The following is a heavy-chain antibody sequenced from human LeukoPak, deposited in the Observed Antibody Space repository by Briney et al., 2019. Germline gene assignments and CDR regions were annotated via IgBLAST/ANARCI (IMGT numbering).Heavy chain of an antibody. Sequence: ASVKVSCKASGGTFSSYAISWVRQAPGQGLEWMGRIIPILGIANYAQKFQGRVTITADKSTSTAYMELSSLRSEDTAVYYCARVGIVVVVAAIVDAFDIWGQGTMVTVSS. J-gene: IGHJ3*02. CDR2: IIPILGIA. D-gene: IGHD2-15*01. CDR1: GGTFSSYA. CDR3: ARVGIVVVVAAIVDAFDI. V-gene: IGHV1-69*04.